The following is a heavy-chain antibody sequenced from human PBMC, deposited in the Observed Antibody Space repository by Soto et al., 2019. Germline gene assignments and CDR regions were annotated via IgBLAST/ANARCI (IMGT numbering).Heavy chain of an antibody. CDR1: GGTFSSYA. Sequence: QVQLVQSGAEVKKPGSSVKVSCKASGGTFSSYAISWVRQAPGQGLEWMGGIIPIFGTANYAQKFQGRVTITGEESTSPGNMELNSPGTDDKAVDYWAGNNYGDPGYSVSDYWGQGTLVTVSS. V-gene: IGHV1-69*01. CDR2: IIPIFGTA. D-gene: IGHD4-17*01. J-gene: IGHJ4*02. CDR3: AGNNYGDPGYSVSDY.